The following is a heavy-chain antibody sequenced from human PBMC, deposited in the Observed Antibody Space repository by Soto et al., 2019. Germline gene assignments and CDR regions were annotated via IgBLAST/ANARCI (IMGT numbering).Heavy chain of an antibody. Sequence: SGPTLVNPTETLTLTCTVSGFSLSNARMGVSWIRQPPGKALEWLAHIFSNDEKSYSTSLKSRLTISKDTSKSQVVLTMTNMDPVDTATYYCARKMKQQLGKTFFDYWGQGTLVTVSS. CDR3: ARKMKQQLGKTFFDY. D-gene: IGHD6-13*01. V-gene: IGHV2-26*01. CDR2: IFSNDEK. CDR1: GFSLSNARMG. J-gene: IGHJ4*02.